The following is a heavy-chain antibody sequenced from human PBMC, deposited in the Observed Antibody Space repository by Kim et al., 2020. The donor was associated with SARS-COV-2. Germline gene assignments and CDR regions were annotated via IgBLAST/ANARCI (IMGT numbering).Heavy chain of an antibody. J-gene: IGHJ5*02. CDR3: AISSSSRNWFDP. V-gene: IGHV5-51*01. Sequence: RYSPSFQGQVTISADKSISTAYLQWSSLKASDTAMYYCAISSSSRNWFDPWGQGTLVTVSS. D-gene: IGHD6-13*01.